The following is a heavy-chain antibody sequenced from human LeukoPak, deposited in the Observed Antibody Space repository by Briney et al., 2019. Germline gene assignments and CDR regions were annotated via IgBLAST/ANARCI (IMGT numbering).Heavy chain of an antibody. V-gene: IGHV3-7*01. CDR1: GFTFTDHW. Sequence: PGGSLRLSCAASGFTFTDHWMSWVRQTPGKGLEWVANIKEDRTEKYYVDSVKGRFTISRDDARNSLYLQMSNLRVEDTALYYCARDSRPRGGSCFDNWGQGTLVIVSS. CDR2: IKEDRTEK. J-gene: IGHJ4*02. CDR3: ARDSRPRGGSCFDN. D-gene: IGHD2-15*01.